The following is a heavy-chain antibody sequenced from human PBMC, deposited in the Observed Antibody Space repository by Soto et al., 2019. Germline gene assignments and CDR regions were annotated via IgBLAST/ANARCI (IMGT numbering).Heavy chain of an antibody. CDR1: GGTFNTYV. V-gene: IGHV1-69*06. J-gene: IGHJ3*01. CDR2: IIPMFNTA. Sequence: VASVKVSCKASGGTFNTYVFNWVRQAPGQGLEWMGGIIPMFNTANYAQKFQGRVTITADKSTNTAYMELSSLRSEDSAVYYCARAAQRYYYDSSDQYDALDVWGQGTMVTVSS. CDR3: ARAAQRYYYDSSDQYDALDV. D-gene: IGHD3-22*01.